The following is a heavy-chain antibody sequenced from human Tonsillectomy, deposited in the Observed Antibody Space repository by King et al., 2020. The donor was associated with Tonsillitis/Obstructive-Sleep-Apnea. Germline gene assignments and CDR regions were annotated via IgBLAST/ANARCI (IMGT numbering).Heavy chain of an antibody. CDR2: IHYSGRT. D-gene: IGHD5-12*01. V-gene: IGHV4-39*01. CDR3: ASPATP. CDR1: GGSISSSGYY. J-gene: IGHJ4*02. Sequence: QLQESGPGLVKPSETLSLTCTVSGGSISSSGYYWGLIRQPPGKGLEWIGSIHYSGRTYSNPSLTSRVTMSIDTSKNQFSLKLGSVTAADTAVYYCASPATPWGQGTLVTVSS.